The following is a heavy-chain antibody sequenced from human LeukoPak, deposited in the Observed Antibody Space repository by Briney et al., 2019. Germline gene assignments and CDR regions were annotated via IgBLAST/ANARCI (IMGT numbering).Heavy chain of an antibody. J-gene: IGHJ4*02. CDR2: IKQDGSEK. CDR1: GFTFSSYW. D-gene: IGHD3-10*01. V-gene: IGHV3-7*03. CDR3: ARWLGSY. Sequence: PGGSLRLSCVASGFTFSSYWMSWVRQAPGKGLEWVANIKQDGSEKYYVDSVKGRFTISRGNAKNSLYLQMNSLRAEDTAVYYCARWLGSYWGQGTLVTVSS.